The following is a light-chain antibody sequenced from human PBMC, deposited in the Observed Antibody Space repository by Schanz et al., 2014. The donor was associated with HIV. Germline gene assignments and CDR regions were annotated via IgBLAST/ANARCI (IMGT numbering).Light chain of an antibody. CDR2: DVT. CDR3: SSFGGTSP. J-gene: IGLJ3*02. V-gene: IGLV2-14*03. CDR1: SSDVGRYDY. Sequence: QSALTQPPSASGSPGQSVTISCTGTSSDVGRYDYVSWYQQHPGQAPKLLIYDVTYRPSGISNRFSGSKSAYTASLTISGLQPEDEADYYCSSFGGTSPFGGGTKLTVL.